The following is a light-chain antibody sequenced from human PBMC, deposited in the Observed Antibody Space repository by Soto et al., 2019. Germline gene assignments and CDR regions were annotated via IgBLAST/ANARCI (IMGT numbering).Light chain of an antibody. V-gene: IGKV1-39*01. CDR1: QNIFDF. CDR3: QQTYTSQT. J-gene: IGKJ1*01. CDR2: AAS. Sequence: GDRITITCRASQNIFDFVNWYQQKPGEVPKLLIYAASCLQVGVPARFSGGGSGTHFTLTINSLRPEDFATYYCQQTYTSQTFGQGTKVEIK.